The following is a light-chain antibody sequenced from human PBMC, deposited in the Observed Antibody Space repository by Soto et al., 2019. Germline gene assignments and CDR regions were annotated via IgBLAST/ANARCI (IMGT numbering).Light chain of an antibody. CDR3: QQYNNWPPIT. J-gene: IGKJ5*01. Sequence: EIVLTQSPGTLSLSPGERATLSCRASQSVSSNLAWYQQKPGHAPRLLIYGASTRATGIPARFSGSGSGTEFTLTISSLQSEDFAVYYCQQYNNWPPITFGQGTRLENK. V-gene: IGKV3-15*01. CDR2: GAS. CDR1: QSVSSN.